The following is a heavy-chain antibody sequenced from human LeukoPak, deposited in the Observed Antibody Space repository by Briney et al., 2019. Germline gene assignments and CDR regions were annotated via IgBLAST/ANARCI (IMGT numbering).Heavy chain of an antibody. D-gene: IGHD1-26*01. CDR2: ISTYNDNT. CDR1: NYIFTNYG. Sequence: EASVKVSRKTSNYIFTNYGITWMRQAPGQGPEWLGWISTYNDNTYYPQKFQGRVTMYTDSSTSTAYMELMSLTSDDTAVYYCARSNSGSYYHFDYWGQGTLVTVSS. V-gene: IGHV1-18*01. J-gene: IGHJ4*02. CDR3: ARSNSGSYYHFDY.